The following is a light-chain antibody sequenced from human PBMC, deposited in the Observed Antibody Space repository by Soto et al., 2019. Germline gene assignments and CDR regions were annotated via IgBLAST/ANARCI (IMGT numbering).Light chain of an antibody. CDR1: QSVSSNY. CDR2: GAS. J-gene: IGKJ1*01. V-gene: IGKV3-20*01. Sequence: EVVLTQSPGTLSLSAGERATLSCRASQSVSSNYLAWYQQKPGQSPRLLIYGASNRASGISDRFSGSGSGTDFTLNIYRLEPEDFAVYYCQQYDTSPWTFGQGTQVEI. CDR3: QQYDTSPWT.